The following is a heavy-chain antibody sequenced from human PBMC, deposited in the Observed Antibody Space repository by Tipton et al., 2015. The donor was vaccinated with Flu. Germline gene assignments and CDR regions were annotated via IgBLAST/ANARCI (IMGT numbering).Heavy chain of an antibody. CDR3: ARFSVRGESDY. J-gene: IGHJ4*02. V-gene: IGHV4-4*07. D-gene: IGHD3-10*01. Sequence: TLSLTRTVSGGSINSYYWSWIRQPAGKGLEWIGRIYSSGSTNYNPSLKSRVTMLVDTSKNQFSLKMSSVTAADTAVYYCARFSVRGESDYWGQGTLVTVSS. CDR1: GGSINSYY. CDR2: IYSSGST.